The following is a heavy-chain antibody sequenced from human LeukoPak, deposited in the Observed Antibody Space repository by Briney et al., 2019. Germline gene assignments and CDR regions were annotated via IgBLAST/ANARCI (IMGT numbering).Heavy chain of an antibody. CDR1: GGSISSYY. V-gene: IGHV4-59*08. Sequence: SAALSLTFTVAGGSISSYYWRWIRPPPGRGLEWSGYIYYSGSTNYNPSLKSRVTIPVDTSKNQFSLKLNSVTATDTSVYYCATDSSSWYGDAFDIWGQGTMVTVSS. CDR2: IYYSGST. J-gene: IGHJ3*02. D-gene: IGHD6-13*01. CDR3: ATDSSSWYGDAFDI.